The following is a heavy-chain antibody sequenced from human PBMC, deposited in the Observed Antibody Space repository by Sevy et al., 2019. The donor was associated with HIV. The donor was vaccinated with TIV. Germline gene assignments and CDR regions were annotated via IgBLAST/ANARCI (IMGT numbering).Heavy chain of an antibody. D-gene: IGHD3-3*01. Sequence: GGSLRLSCAASGFTFSTFGIHWVRQAPGKGLEWVAFIRYDSSNEYYADSVKGRFSVSRDNSKNTQYLHMNSLTPEETAMYYCAKDASIYGVIIQDWYFDLWGRGTLVTVSS. V-gene: IGHV3-30*02. CDR2: IRYDSSNE. CDR3: AKDASIYGVIIQDWYFDL. J-gene: IGHJ2*01. CDR1: GFTFSTFG.